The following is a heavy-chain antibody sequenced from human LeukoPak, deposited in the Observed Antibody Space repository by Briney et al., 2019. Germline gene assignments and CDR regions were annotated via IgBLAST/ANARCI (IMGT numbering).Heavy chain of an antibody. Sequence: ASVKVSCKASGYTFTSYYMHWVRQAPGQGLEWMGIINPSGGSTSYAQKLQGRVTMTTDTSTSTAYMELRSLRSDDTAVYYCARERGGYDFWSGYYLDYWGQGTLVTVSS. V-gene: IGHV1-46*01. CDR3: ARERGGYDFWSGYYLDY. CDR2: INPSGGST. CDR1: GYTFTSYY. D-gene: IGHD3-3*01. J-gene: IGHJ4*02.